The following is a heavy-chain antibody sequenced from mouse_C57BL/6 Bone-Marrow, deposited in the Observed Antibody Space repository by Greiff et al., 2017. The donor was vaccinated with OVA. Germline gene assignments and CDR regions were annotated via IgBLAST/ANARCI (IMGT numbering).Heavy chain of an antibody. Sequence: QVQLKQSGAELVMPGASVKLSCKASGYTFTSYWMHWVKQRPGQGLEWIGEIDPSDSYTNYNQKFKGKSTLTVDKSSSTAYMQLSSLTSEDSAVYYCARSVDFDVWGTGTTVTVSS. CDR1: GYTFTSYW. J-gene: IGHJ1*03. CDR2: IDPSDSYT. CDR3: ARSVDFDV. D-gene: IGHD1-3*01. V-gene: IGHV1-69*01.